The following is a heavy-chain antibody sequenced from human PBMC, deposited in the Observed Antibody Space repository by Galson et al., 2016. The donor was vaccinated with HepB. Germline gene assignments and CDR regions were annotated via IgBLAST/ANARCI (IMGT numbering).Heavy chain of an antibody. Sequence: APLSLTCTVSGGSVSSGSDYWTWIRQPPGKGPEWIAYLYYSCTTNYHPSLKSLVIISADTSKNHFSLTFTSVTAADTAMYFCTRVRGRGNISGSPSYFDFWGQGTLVIVSS. CDR1: GGSVSSGSDY. J-gene: IGHJ4*02. D-gene: IGHD5-18*01. V-gene: IGHV4-61*03. CDR3: TRVRGRGNISGSPSYFDF. CDR2: LYYSCTT.